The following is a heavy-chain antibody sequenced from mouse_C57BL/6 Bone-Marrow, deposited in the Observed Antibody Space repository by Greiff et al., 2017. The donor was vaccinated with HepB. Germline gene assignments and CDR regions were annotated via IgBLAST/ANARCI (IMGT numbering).Heavy chain of an antibody. CDR1: GYAFSSSW. CDR2: IYPGDGDT. Sequence: QVQLQQSGPELVKPGASVKISCKASGYAFSSSWMNWVKQRPGKGLEWIGRIYPGDGDTNYNGKFKGKATLTADKSSSTAYMQLSSLTSEDSAVYFCARPPIYYDYDVWYFDVWGTGTTVTVSS. J-gene: IGHJ1*03. CDR3: ARPPIYYDYDVWYFDV. V-gene: IGHV1-82*01. D-gene: IGHD2-4*01.